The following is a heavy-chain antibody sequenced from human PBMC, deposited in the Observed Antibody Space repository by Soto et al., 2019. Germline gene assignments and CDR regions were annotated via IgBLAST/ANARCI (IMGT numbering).Heavy chain of an antibody. CDR2: IYYSGST. CDR1: GGSISSGGYY. V-gene: IGHV4-31*03. Sequence: PSETLSLTCTVSGGSISSGGYYWSWIRQHPGKGLEWIGYIYYSGSTYYNPSLKSRVTISVDTSKNQFSLKLSSVTAADTAVYYCARGPITIFAVARYYFDYWGQGTLVTVSS. J-gene: IGHJ4*02. CDR3: ARGPITIFAVARYYFDY. D-gene: IGHD3-3*01.